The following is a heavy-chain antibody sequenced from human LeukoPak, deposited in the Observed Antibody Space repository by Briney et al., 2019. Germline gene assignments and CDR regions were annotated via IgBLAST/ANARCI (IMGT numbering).Heavy chain of an antibody. D-gene: IGHD6-6*01. CDR3: ARDVRGSSSEEFDY. CDR1: GGTFSSYA. J-gene: IGHJ4*02. Sequence: SVKVSCKASGGTFSSYAISWVRQAPGQGLEWMGGIIPIFGTANYAQKSQGRVTITADESTSTAYMELSSLRSEDTAVYYCARDVRGSSSEEFDYWGQGTLVTVSS. CDR2: IIPIFGTA. V-gene: IGHV1-69*13.